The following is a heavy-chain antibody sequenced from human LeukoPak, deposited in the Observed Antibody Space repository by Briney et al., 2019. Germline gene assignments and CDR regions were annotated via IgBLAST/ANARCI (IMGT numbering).Heavy chain of an antibody. Sequence: SETLSLTYTVSGGSVSSGSYYWSWIRQPPGKGLEWIGSIYYSGSTYYNPSLKSRVTISVDTSKNQFSLKLSSVTAADTAVYYCARRLATMPIDYWGQGTLVTVSS. CDR1: GGSVSSGSYY. J-gene: IGHJ4*02. CDR2: IYYSGST. D-gene: IGHD5-12*01. CDR3: ARRLATMPIDY. V-gene: IGHV4-39*01.